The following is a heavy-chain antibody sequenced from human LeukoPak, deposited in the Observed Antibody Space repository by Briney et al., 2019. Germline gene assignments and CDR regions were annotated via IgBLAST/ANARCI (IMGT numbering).Heavy chain of an antibody. CDR3: ARGAVVVAATSFNWFDP. CDR1: GFTFSSYG. V-gene: IGHV3-33*01. D-gene: IGHD2-15*01. Sequence: WGTLTLSCAASGFTFSSYGMHWVRQAPGKGLEWVAVIWYDGSNKYYADSVKGRFTISRDNSKNTLYLQMNSLRAEDTAVYYCARGAVVVAATSFNWFDPWGQGTLVTVSS. J-gene: IGHJ5*02. CDR2: IWYDGSNK.